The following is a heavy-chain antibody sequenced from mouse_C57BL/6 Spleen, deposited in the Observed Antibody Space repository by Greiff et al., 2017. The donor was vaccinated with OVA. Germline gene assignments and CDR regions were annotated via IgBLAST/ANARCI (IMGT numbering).Heavy chain of an antibody. D-gene: IGHD2-12*01. J-gene: IGHJ3*01. CDR3: ARGDSDFAY. CDR1: GYTFTSYW. V-gene: IGHV1-69*01. CDR2: IDPSDSYT. Sequence: VQLQQPGAELVMPGASVKLSCKASGYTFTSYWMHWVKQRPGQGLEWIGEIDPSDSYTNYNQKFKGKSTLTVDKSSSTAYMQLSSLTSEDSAVYYCARGDSDFAYWGQGTLVTVSA.